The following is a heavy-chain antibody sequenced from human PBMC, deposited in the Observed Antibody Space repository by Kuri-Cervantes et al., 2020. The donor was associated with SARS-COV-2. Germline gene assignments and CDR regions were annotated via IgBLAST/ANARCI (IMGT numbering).Heavy chain of an antibody. D-gene: IGHD6-19*01. Sequence: GESLKISCAASGFTFSSYWMHWVRQAPGKGLVWVSRVNSDGSSTSYADSVKGRFTISRDNAKNTLYLQMDSLRAEDTARYYCVKDRGTGWYSLGNDGFDIWGPGRTVTVSS. CDR1: GFTFSSYW. J-gene: IGHJ3*02. CDR2: VNSDGSST. V-gene: IGHV3-74*01. CDR3: VKDRGTGWYSLGNDGFDI.